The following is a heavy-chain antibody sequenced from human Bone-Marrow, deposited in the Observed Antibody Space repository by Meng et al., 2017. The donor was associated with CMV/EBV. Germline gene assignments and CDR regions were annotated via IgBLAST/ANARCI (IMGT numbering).Heavy chain of an antibody. J-gene: IGHJ4*02. CDR1: GASISSRNYY. CDR2: IHYRGST. CDR3: ARSSDITGSLDY. Sequence: SETLSLTCTVSGASISSRNYYWGWIRQPPGKGLELIGSIHYRGSTYCNPSLKSRVTISVDTSKDQFSLKLSSVTAADAAVYFCARSSDITGSLDYWGQGTLVTVSS. V-gene: IGHV4-39*07. D-gene: IGHD3-10*01.